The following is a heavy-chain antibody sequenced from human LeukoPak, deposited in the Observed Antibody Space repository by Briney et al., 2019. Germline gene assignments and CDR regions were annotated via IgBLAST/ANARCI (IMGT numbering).Heavy chain of an antibody. Sequence: PGGSLRLSCAASGFTFSSYGMHWVRQAPGKGLEWVAVISYDGSNKYYADSVKGRFTISRDNSKNTLYLQMNSLRAEDTAVYYCASEAPPGYYDFWSGYGEGNHFDYWGQGTLVTVSS. CDR3: ASEAPPGYYDFWSGYGEGNHFDY. CDR1: GFTFSSYG. V-gene: IGHV3-30*03. D-gene: IGHD3-3*01. J-gene: IGHJ4*02. CDR2: ISYDGSNK.